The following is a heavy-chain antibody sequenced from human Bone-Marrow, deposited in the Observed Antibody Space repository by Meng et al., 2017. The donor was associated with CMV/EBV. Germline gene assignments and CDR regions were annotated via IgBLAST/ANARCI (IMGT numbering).Heavy chain of an antibody. CDR2: ISPTSSYI. V-gene: IGHV3-21*04. CDR1: GFTFSTYS. Sequence: GGSLRLSCSASGFTFSTYSMNWVRQAPGTGLECVSSISPTSSYIFYADSVKGRFTISRDNAQNSLYLQMNSLRAEDTAVYYCARDFSSVLNYIDFWGQGTLVTVSS. CDR3: ARDFSSVLNYIDF. D-gene: IGHD2/OR15-2a*01. J-gene: IGHJ4*02.